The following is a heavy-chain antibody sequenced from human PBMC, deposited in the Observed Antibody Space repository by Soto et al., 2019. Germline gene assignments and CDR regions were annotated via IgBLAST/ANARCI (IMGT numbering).Heavy chain of an antibody. D-gene: IGHD3-22*01. V-gene: IGHV4-4*02. CDR3: ARFYYDSGGYLPSPYYYYYGMDV. J-gene: IGHJ6*02. CDR1: GGSISSSNW. CDR2: IYHSGST. Sequence: PSETLSLTCAVSGGSISSSNWWSWVRQPPGKGLEWIGEIYHSGSTNYNPSLKSRVTISVDKSKNQFSLKLSSVTAADTAVYYCARFYYDSGGYLPSPYYYYYGMDVWGQGTTVTVSS.